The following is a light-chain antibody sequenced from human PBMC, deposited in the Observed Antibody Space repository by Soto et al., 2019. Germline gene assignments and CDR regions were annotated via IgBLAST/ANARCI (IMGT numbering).Light chain of an antibody. CDR2: DTS. CDR1: TGAVTSTHD. CDR3: LLSYSGARPHV. J-gene: IGLJ1*01. V-gene: IGLV7-46*01. Sequence: QAVVTQEPSLTVSPGGTVTLTCGSSTGAVTSTHDPYWFQQKPRQAPRTLIYDTSNKYSWTPARFSGSLLGGKAALTLSGAQPEDEADYYCLLSYSGARPHVFGSGTKLTVL.